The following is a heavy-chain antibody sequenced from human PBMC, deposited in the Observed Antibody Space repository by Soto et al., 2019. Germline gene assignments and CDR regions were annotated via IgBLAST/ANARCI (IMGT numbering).Heavy chain of an antibody. J-gene: IGHJ2*01. Sequence: EVQLVESGGGLVQPGGSLRLSCAASGFTFSDPYMDWVRQAPGKGLEWVGRTRNKANSYTTEYAASVKGRFTISRDDSRNSLYLQMNSLKTEDTAVYYCASIMPNSWYFDLWGRGTLVTVSS. D-gene: IGHD2-2*01. V-gene: IGHV3-72*01. CDR1: GFTFSDPY. CDR2: TRNKANSYTT. CDR3: ASIMPNSWYFDL.